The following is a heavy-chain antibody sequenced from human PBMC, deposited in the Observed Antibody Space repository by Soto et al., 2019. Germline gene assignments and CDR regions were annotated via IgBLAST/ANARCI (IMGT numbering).Heavy chain of an antibody. J-gene: IGHJ5*01. CDR3: ARVRQGCSANNCYFDP. V-gene: IGHV4-4*02. CDR2: VHISGHS. CDR1: GGSVRAPDW. Sequence: SETLSLTCTLSGGSVRAPDWWNWVRQSPDKGLEWIAEVHISGHSNYNPSLRSRVSVSIDSSKNQFYLNLNSVTAADTAIYYCARVRQGCSANNCYFDPWGKGTQVTV. D-gene: IGHD1-1*01.